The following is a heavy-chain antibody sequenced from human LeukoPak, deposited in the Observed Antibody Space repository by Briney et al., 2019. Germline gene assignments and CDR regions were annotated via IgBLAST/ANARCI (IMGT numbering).Heavy chain of an antibody. Sequence: QSGGSLRLSCAASRFTFSSYTMNWVRQAPGKGLEWVAFIRYDGSNKYYADSVKGRFTISRDNSKNTLYLQMNSLRAEDTAEYYCAKDKVLRYFDWLFDLDYWGQGTLVTVSS. CDR2: IRYDGSNK. CDR1: RFTFSSYT. D-gene: IGHD3-9*01. J-gene: IGHJ4*02. CDR3: AKDKVLRYFDWLFDLDY. V-gene: IGHV3-30*02.